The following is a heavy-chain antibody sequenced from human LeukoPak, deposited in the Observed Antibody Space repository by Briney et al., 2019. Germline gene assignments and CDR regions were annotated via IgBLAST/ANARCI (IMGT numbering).Heavy chain of an antibody. V-gene: IGHV3-66*01. D-gene: IGHD3-10*01. Sequence: PGGSLRLSCAASGFTVSSNYMSWVRQAPGKGLEWVSVIYSGGSTYYAGSVKGRFIISRDNSKNTVYLQMNSLRAEDTAVYYCAKRASGSGTSLYYFDYWGQGTLVTVSS. CDR1: GFTVSSNY. CDR3: AKRASGSGTSLYYFDY. J-gene: IGHJ4*02. CDR2: IYSGGST.